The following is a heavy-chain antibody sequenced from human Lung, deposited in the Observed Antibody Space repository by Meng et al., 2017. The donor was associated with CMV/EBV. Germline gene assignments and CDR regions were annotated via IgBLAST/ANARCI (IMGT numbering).Heavy chain of an antibody. CDR1: GFTFSNNA. CDR2: ISFDGINK. D-gene: IGHD3-3*01. V-gene: IGHV3-30-3*01. CDR3: ASSVTIFGVDY. J-gene: IGHJ4*02. Sequence: GGSLRLSCGASGFTFSNNAMQWVRPAPGKGLEWLAVISFDGINKYYAESVKGRFTISRDNSKQTLYLQMNSLRGEDTAVYYCASSVTIFGVDYWGQGTLVTVSS.